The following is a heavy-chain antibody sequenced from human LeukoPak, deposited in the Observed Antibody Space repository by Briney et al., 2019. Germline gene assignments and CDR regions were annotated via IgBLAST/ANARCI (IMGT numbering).Heavy chain of an antibody. D-gene: IGHD3-22*01. J-gene: IGHJ4*02. CDR3: ARNSMIVVNQLGY. Sequence: ASVKFSCKASGYTFTSCGISWVRQAPGQWLELMGWISAYNGNTNYAQKLQGRVTMTTDTSTSTAYMELRSLRSDDTAVYYCARNSMIVVNQLGYWGQGTLVTVSS. CDR2: ISAYNGNT. CDR1: GYTFTSCG. V-gene: IGHV1-18*01.